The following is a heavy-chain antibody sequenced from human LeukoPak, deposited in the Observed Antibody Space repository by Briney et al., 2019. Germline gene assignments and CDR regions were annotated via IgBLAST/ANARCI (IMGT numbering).Heavy chain of an antibody. CDR3: AREGGPYRPLDY. Sequence: SETLSLTCTVSHVSISTYYWSWIRQPPGKGLEWMGYIHYSGSTNYNPSLKSRVTISVDTSKKQLSLMLRSVTAADTAVYYCAREGGPYRPLDYSGQGTLVTVAS. CDR1: HVSISTYY. V-gene: IGHV4-59*01. CDR2: IHYSGST. J-gene: IGHJ4*02.